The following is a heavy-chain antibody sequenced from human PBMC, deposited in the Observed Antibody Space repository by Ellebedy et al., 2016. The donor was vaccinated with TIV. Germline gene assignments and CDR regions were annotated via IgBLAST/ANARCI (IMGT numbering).Heavy chain of an antibody. CDR3: ASDWRMERTIIKSVSDF. CDR2: ISHDGTKT. D-gene: IGHD5-24*01. CDR1: GFTFNIFD. Sequence: GESLKISCAASGFTFNIFDMHWVRQAPGEGLEWVAVISHDGTKTYYADSVKGRFTISRDNSKNTLYLQMNSLSAEDTAVYYCASDWRMERTIIKSVSDFWGQGTLVTVSS. J-gene: IGHJ4*02. V-gene: IGHV3-30*01.